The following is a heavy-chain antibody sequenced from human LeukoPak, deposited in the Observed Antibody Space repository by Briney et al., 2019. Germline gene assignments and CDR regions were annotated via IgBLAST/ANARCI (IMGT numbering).Heavy chain of an antibody. Sequence: ASVKVSCKASGYTSTSYYMHWVRQAPGQGLEWMGIINPSGGSTSYAQKFQGRVTMTRDTSTSTVYMELSSLRSEDTAVYYCARVLGYCSGGSCYTGGGYWGQGTLVTVSS. CDR2: INPSGGST. CDR1: GYTSTSYY. D-gene: IGHD2-15*01. CDR3: ARVLGYCSGGSCYTGGGY. J-gene: IGHJ4*02. V-gene: IGHV1-46*01.